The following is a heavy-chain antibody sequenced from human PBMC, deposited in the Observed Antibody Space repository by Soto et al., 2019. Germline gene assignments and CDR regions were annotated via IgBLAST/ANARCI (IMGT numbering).Heavy chain of an antibody. CDR2: ISSSSSYI. CDR1: GFTFSSYS. V-gene: IGHV3-21*01. D-gene: IGHD6-13*01. J-gene: IGHJ6*03. CDR3: ARAGPIAGKSKRYYYYYYMDV. Sequence: GGSLRLSCAASGFTFSSYSMNWVRQAPGKGLEWVSSISSSSSYIYYADSVKGRFTISRDNAKNSLYLQMNSLRAEDTAVYYCARAGPIAGKSKRYYYYYYMDVWGKGTTVTVSS.